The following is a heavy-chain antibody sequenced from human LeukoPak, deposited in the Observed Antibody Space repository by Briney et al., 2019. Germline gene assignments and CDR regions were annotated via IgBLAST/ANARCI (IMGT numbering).Heavy chain of an antibody. V-gene: IGHV1-8*03. CDR3: ATASSIGAQYYFDY. D-gene: IGHD6-6*01. CDR1: GYTFTSYD. CDR2: MNPNGGNT. Sequence: GASVKVSCKASGYTFTSYDINWVRQATGQGLEWMGWMNPNGGNTGYAQKFQGRVTITRNTSISTACMELSSLRSEDTAVYYCATASSIGAQYYFDYWGQGTLVTVSS. J-gene: IGHJ4*02.